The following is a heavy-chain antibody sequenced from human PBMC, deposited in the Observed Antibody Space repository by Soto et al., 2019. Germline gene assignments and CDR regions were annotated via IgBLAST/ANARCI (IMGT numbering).Heavy chain of an antibody. D-gene: IGHD6-19*01. CDR1: GFSLRDYAVG. CDR2: IYWNDNE. CDR3: AHGSGWLFDY. Sequence: QITLKESGPTLVKPTQTLTLTCTFSGFSLRDYAVGVGWIRQPPVKALEWLSFIYWNDNEYYSPSLRSRLPISKDTSKNQVVLTMTNMDPVDTATYYCAHGSGWLFDYWGQGTLVTVSS. V-gene: IGHV2-5*01. J-gene: IGHJ4*02.